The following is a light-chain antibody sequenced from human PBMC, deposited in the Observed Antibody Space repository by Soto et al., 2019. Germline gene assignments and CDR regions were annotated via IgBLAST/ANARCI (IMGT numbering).Light chain of an antibody. CDR1: QGISSW. CDR3: QQYDNLLALT. V-gene: IGKV1-33*01. CDR2: DAS. Sequence: DIQMTQYPSSVSASVGDRVTVTCRASQGISSWLAWYQKKPGKAPKLLIYDASNLETGVPSRFSGSGSGTDFTFTISSLQPEDIATYYCQQYDNLLALTFGGGTKVDIK. J-gene: IGKJ4*01.